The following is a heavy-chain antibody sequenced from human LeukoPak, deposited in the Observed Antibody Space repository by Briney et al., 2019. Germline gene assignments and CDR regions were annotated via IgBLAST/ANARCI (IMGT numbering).Heavy chain of an antibody. CDR2: ISSSSSYI. Sequence: GGSLRLSCAASGFTFSSYSMNWVRQAPGKGLEWVSSISSSSSYIYYADSVKGRFTISRDNAKNSLYLQMNSLRAEDTAVYYCARDGFGELYNTPDYWGQGTLVTVSS. D-gene: IGHD3-10*01. V-gene: IGHV3-21*01. J-gene: IGHJ4*02. CDR1: GFTFSSYS. CDR3: ARDGFGELYNTPDY.